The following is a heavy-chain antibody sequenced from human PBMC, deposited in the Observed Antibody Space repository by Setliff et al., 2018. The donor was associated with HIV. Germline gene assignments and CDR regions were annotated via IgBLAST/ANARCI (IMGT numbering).Heavy chain of an antibody. CDR2: INHRGRS. D-gene: IGHD3-10*01. CDR3: ARGRFHRLHRPYSGSGSLGIQYFDY. Sequence: SXTLSXXXAVYGGSFNGYSWTWLRQPPGKGLEWIGGINHRGRSSYNPALKSXXXISVDTSKGQFPLRLNSVTATDTALYYCARGRFHRLHRPYSGSGSLGIQYFDYWGXGTLVTVSS. J-gene: IGHJ4*02. V-gene: IGHV4-34*01. CDR1: GGSFNGYS.